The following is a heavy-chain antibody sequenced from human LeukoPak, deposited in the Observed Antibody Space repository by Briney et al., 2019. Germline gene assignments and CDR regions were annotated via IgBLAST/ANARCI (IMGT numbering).Heavy chain of an antibody. V-gene: IGHV3-23*01. D-gene: IGHD3-10*01. CDR1: GFTFSSYA. Sequence: GGSLRLSCAASGFTFSSYAMSWVRQAPGKGLEWVSAISGSGGSTYYADSVKGRFTISRDNSKNTLYLQMNGLRAEDTAVYYCARDRGKGGYVDYWGQGTLVTVSS. CDR2: ISGSGGST. CDR3: ARDRGKGGYVDY. J-gene: IGHJ4*02.